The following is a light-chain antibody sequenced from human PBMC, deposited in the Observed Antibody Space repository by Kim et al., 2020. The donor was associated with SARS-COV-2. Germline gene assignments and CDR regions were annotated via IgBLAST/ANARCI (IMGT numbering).Light chain of an antibody. Sequence: SASEGDRDAITCRASQTSSTWLAWYQQKPGKGPKLLISEASNLETGVPSRFSGSGSGTEFTLSISSLQPDDLATYYCQQYSRYPYAFGQGTKLEI. CDR1: QTSSTW. V-gene: IGKV1-5*03. CDR2: EAS. CDR3: QQYSRYPYA. J-gene: IGKJ2*01.